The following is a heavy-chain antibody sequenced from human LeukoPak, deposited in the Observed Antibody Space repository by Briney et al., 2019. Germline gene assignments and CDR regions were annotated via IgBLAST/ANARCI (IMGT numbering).Heavy chain of an antibody. Sequence: WASVTASCTASGYTFTGYYMHWVRQAPGQGLEWMGWINPNSGGTNYAQKFQGRVTMTRDTSISTAYMELSRLRSDDTAVYYCARGSYDDAFDIWGQGTMVTVSS. CDR2: INPNSGGT. V-gene: IGHV1-2*02. CDR1: GYTFTGYY. CDR3: ARGSYDDAFDI. J-gene: IGHJ3*02. D-gene: IGHD1-26*01.